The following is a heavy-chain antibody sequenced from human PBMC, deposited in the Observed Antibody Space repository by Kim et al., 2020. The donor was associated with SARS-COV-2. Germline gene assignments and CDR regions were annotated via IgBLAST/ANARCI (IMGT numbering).Heavy chain of an antibody. Sequence: VKGRVTISRDHANNSLYLQMNSLRGEDTAVYYCAREVVGRQRWELVRGFDYWGQGTLVTVSS. CDR3: AREVVGRQRWELVRGFDY. D-gene: IGHD1-26*01. J-gene: IGHJ4*02. V-gene: IGHV3-11*06.